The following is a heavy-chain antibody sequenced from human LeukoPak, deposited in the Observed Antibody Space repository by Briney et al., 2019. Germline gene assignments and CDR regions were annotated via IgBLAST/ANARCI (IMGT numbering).Heavy chain of an antibody. CDR3: ASTMVRGDSY. V-gene: IGHV4-38-2*02. J-gene: IGHJ4*02. D-gene: IGHD3-10*01. Sequence: SETLSLTCTVSGYSISSGYYWGWIRQPPGKGLEWIGSIYHSGSTYYNPSLKSRVTISVDTSKNQFSLKLSSVTAADTAVYYCASTMVRGDSYWGQGTLVTVSS. CDR2: IYHSGST. CDR1: GYSISSGYY.